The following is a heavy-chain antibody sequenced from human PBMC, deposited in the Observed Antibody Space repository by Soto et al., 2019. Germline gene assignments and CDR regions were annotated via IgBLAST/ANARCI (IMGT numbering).Heavy chain of an antibody. J-gene: IGHJ6*02. Sequence: GWSLRLACASSVFTFIIYRMKWVRQAPGKGLEWVSCISSSKCYIYYADSVKGRFTISRDNSKNTLSLQMNSLRAEDTAVYYCARDLRDPTGVWGQGTTVTVSS. V-gene: IGHV3-21*01. CDR2: ISSSKCYI. CDR1: VFTFIIYR. CDR3: ARDLRDPTGV.